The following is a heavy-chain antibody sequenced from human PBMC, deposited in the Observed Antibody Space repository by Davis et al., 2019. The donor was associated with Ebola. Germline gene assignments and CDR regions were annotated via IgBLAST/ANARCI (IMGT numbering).Heavy chain of an antibody. J-gene: IGHJ4*02. CDR3: ARAPTWSQINYYCFDY. Sequence: ASVKVSCKASGYPFTNYGISWVRQAPGQGLEWMGWMNPNSGNTGYAQKFQGRVTMTRNTSISTAYMELSSLRSDDTAVYYCARAPTWSQINYYCFDYWGQGTLVTVSS. CDR2: MNPNSGNT. V-gene: IGHV1-8*02. CDR1: GYPFTNYG. D-gene: IGHD3-10*01.